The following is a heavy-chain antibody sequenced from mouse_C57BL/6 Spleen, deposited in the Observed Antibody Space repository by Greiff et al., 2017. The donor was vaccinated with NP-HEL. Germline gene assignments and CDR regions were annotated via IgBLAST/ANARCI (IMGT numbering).Heavy chain of an antibody. CDR2: IDPSDSYT. J-gene: IGHJ1*03. CDR3: ARKGYVNYPHWYFDV. V-gene: IGHV1-59*01. CDR1: GYTFTSYW. Sequence: QVQLQQPGAELVRPGTSVKLSCKASGYTFTSYWMHWVKQRPGQGLEWIGVIDPSDSYTNYNQKFKGKATLTVDTSSSTAYMQLSSLTSEVSAVYYCARKGYVNYPHWYFDVWGTGTTVTVSS. D-gene: IGHD2-10*02.